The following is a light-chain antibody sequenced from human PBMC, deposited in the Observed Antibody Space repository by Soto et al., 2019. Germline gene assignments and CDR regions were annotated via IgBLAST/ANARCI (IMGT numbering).Light chain of an antibody. CDR1: QGISSW. CDR2: SES. CDR3: PQANSFPLT. J-gene: IGKJ4*01. V-gene: IGKV1D-12*01. Sequence: DIQMTQSPSSVSASVGDRVTITCRASQGISSWLAWYQQKPGKAPKLLIYSESSLQSGVPSRLSGSGSGPAFPLTISSLQPEDFAIHECPQANSFPLTFGGGTKVEIK.